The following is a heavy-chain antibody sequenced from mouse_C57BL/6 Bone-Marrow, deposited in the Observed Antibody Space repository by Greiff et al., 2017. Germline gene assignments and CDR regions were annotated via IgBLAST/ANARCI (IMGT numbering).Heavy chain of an antibody. V-gene: IGHV1-26*01. D-gene: IGHD1-1*01. J-gene: IGHJ2*01. CDR1: GYTFTDYY. CDR3: ARDYYGSSWYFDY. Sequence: VQLQQSGPELVKPGASVKISCKASGYTFTDYYMNWVKQSHGKSLEWIGDINPNNGGTSYNQTLKGKATLTVDKSSSTAYMELRSLTSEDSAVYYCARDYYGSSWYFDYWGQGTILTVSS. CDR2: INPNNGGT.